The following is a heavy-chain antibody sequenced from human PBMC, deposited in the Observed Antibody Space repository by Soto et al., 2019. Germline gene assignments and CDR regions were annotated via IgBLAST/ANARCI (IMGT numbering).Heavy chain of an antibody. Sequence: GGSLRLSCAASGFTFSNAWMSWVRQAPGKGLEWVGRIKSKTDGGTTDYAAPVKGRFTISRDDSKNTLYLQMNSLKTEDTAVYYCTTDKAVPAAILDYWGQGTLVTVSS. J-gene: IGHJ4*02. V-gene: IGHV3-15*01. CDR2: IKSKTDGGTT. D-gene: IGHD2-2*01. CDR3: TTDKAVPAAILDY. CDR1: GFTFSNAW.